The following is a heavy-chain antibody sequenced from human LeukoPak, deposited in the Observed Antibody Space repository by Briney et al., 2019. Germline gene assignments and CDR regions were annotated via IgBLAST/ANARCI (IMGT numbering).Heavy chain of an antibody. CDR1: GFTFRKYW. CDR3: ARYPGDKTFDH. Sequence: GGSLRPSCAASGFTFRKYWSSWVRQAPGKGLEWVANIKEDGSDKYYVDSVKGRFTISRDNAKNSQYLQMNSLRAEDTAVYYCARYPGDKTFDHWGRGPLVTVSS. J-gene: IGHJ4*02. V-gene: IGHV3-7*05. D-gene: IGHD3-9*01. CDR2: IKEDGSDK.